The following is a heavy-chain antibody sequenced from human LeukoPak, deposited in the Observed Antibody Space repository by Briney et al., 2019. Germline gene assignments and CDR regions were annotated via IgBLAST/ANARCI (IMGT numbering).Heavy chain of an antibody. CDR1: GYSFTTHW. CDR2: IYPGDSDT. CDR3: ARSSGAAVGAFDI. Sequence: GESLKISCKGFGYSFTTHWIAWVRQMPGKGLEWMGIIYPGDSDTRYNPSFQGQVTISADKSISTAYLQWSSLKASDTAMYYCARSSGAAVGAFDIWGQGTMVTVSS. D-gene: IGHD6-13*01. J-gene: IGHJ3*02. V-gene: IGHV5-51*01.